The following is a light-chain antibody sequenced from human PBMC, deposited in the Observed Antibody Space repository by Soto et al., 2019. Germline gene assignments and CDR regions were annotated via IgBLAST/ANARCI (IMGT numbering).Light chain of an antibody. CDR3: QSYDGSVV. V-gene: IGLV1-40*01. Sequence: QSVLTQPPSVSGAPGQTVTISCTGSSSNIGAGYEVHWYHQIPGTAPKLLIYANNDRPSGVPDRFSGSRSDTSASLAITGLQAEDEGDYYCQSYDGSVVFGGGTKLTVL. CDR2: ANN. J-gene: IGLJ2*01. CDR1: SSNIGAGYE.